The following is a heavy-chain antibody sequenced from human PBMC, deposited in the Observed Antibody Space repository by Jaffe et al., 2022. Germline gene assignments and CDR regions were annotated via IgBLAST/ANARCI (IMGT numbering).Heavy chain of an antibody. CDR3: ARDYYDSSGYYCLDY. CDR1: GFTFSDHY. D-gene: IGHD3-22*01. J-gene: IGHJ4*02. Sequence: EVQLVESGGGLVQPGGSLRLSCAASGFTFSDHYMDWVRQAPGKGLEWVGRTRNKANSYTTEYAASVKGRFTISRDDSKNSLYLQMNSLKTEDTAVYYCARDYYDSSGYYCLDYWGQGTLVTVSS. CDR2: TRNKANSYTT. V-gene: IGHV3-72*01.